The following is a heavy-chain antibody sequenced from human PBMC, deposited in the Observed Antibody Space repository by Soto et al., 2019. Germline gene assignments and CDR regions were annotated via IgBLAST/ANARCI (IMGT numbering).Heavy chain of an antibody. D-gene: IGHD4-4*01. CDR3: ARRSNYRYNWFDP. Sequence: GGSLRLSCAASGFTFSSYSMNWVRQAPGKGLEWVSYISSSSSTIYYADSVKGRFTISRDNAKNSLYLQMNSLRDEYTAVYYCARRSNYRYNWFDPWGQGTLVTVSS. CDR2: ISSSSSTI. V-gene: IGHV3-48*02. J-gene: IGHJ5*02. CDR1: GFTFSSYS.